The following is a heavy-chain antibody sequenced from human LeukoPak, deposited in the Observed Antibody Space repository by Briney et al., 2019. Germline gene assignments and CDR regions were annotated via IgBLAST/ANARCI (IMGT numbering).Heavy chain of an antibody. Sequence: PSGTLSLTCGVSGVSITSGNWWSWVRQPPGKGLEWIGEIYHSGSINYNPSLKSRVTISVDKSKNQFFLKLNSVTAADTAVYYCWHSGYESGLDYWGQGALVTVSS. CDR3: WHSGYESGLDY. CDR1: GVSITSGNW. J-gene: IGHJ4*02. CDR2: IYHSGSI. V-gene: IGHV4-4*02. D-gene: IGHD5-12*01.